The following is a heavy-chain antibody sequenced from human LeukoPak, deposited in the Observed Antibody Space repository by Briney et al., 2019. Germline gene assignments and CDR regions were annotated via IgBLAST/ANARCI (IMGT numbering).Heavy chain of an antibody. Sequence: GVSLRLSCAASGFTFSNHAMSWLRQAPGKGLEWVSTISGSGDSTYYADSVKGRFTISGDNSKNTLYLQMNSLRAEDTAVYYCARRGPNWGFFDYWGRGTLVTVSS. CDR1: GFTFSNHA. V-gene: IGHV3-23*01. CDR2: ISGSGDST. CDR3: ARRGPNWGFFDY. J-gene: IGHJ4*02. D-gene: IGHD7-27*01.